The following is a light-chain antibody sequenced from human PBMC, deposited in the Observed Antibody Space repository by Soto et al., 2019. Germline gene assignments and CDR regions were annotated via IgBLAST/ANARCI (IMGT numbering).Light chain of an antibody. CDR1: QTISGW. J-gene: IGKJ4*01. Sequence: DIQMTQSPSTLSASVGDTATITCRASQTISGWLAWYQQRPGKAPNLLIFDASTLESGVPSGFSGSGSGTTFTLTISSLQSDDFATYYCQQIYSAPLTFGRGTKVDIK. V-gene: IGKV1-5*01. CDR2: DAS. CDR3: QQIYSAPLT.